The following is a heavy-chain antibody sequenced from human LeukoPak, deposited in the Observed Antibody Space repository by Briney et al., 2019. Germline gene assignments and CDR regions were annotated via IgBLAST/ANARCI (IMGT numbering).Heavy chain of an antibody. J-gene: IGHJ4*02. V-gene: IGHV4-59*01. D-gene: IGHD6-19*01. CDR2: IYYSGST. Sequence: SETLSLTCTVSGGSISSYFWSWIRQPPGKGLEWIGYIYYSGSTNYNPSLKSRVTISVDTSKNQFSLKLSSVTAADTAVYYCARDIGSGWYTVDYWGQGTLVTVSS. CDR1: GGSISSYF. CDR3: ARDIGSGWYTVDY.